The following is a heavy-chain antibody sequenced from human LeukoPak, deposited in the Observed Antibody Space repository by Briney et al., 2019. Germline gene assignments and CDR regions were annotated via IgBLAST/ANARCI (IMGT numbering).Heavy chain of an antibody. D-gene: IGHD4-4*01. V-gene: IGHV3-30-3*01. J-gene: IGHJ4*02. CDR2: ISYDGSNK. CDR1: GFTSSSYA. CDR3: ASPSATVTTLDY. Sequence: ALRLSCAASGFTSSSYAMHWVRQAPGKGLEWVAVISYDGSNKYYADSVKGRFTISRDNSKNTLYLQMNSLRAEDTAVYYCASPSATVTTLDYWGQGTLVTVSS.